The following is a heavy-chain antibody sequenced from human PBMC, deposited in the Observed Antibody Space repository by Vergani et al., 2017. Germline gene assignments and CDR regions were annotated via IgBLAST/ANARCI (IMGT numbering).Heavy chain of an antibody. Sequence: EVQLVESGGGLVQPGGSLRLSCAASGFTFDDYAMHWVRHAPGKGLEWVSGISWNSGSIGYADSVKGRFTISKDISKNTVYLQMNSLRGDDTAVYYCARDTRHTPSSLDYWGQGTLVTVSS. CDR3: ARDTRHTPSSLDY. CDR2: ISWNSGSI. D-gene: IGHD2-2*02. J-gene: IGHJ4*02. V-gene: IGHV3-9*01. CDR1: GFTFDDYA.